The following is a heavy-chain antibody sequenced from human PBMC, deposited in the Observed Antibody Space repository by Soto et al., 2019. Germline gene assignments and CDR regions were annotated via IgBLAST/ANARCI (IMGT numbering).Heavy chain of an antibody. CDR2: MNPNSGNT. J-gene: IGHJ4*02. V-gene: IGHV1-8*01. CDR1: GYAFNTYD. Sequence: ASVKVSCKASGYAFNTYDITWVRQATGQGLEWIGWMNPNSGNTGYAQKFQARVTMTRDISIGTAYMELSNLRFEDTAVYYCARMLSGYFGYWGQGTQVTVSS. D-gene: IGHD1-26*01. CDR3: ARMLSGYFGY.